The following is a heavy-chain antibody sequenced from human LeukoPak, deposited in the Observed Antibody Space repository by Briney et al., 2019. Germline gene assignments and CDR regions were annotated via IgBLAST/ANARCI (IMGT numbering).Heavy chain of an antibody. Sequence: GASVKVSCKASGYTFTSYGISWVRQAPGQGLEWMGWISAYNGNTNYAQKLQGRVTMTTDTSTSTAYMELRSLRSDDTAVYYCARFPLALPESIVGATHVDYWGQGTLVTVSS. J-gene: IGHJ4*02. CDR2: ISAYNGNT. V-gene: IGHV1-18*01. D-gene: IGHD1-26*01. CDR3: ARFPLALPESIVGATHVDY. CDR1: GYTFTSYG.